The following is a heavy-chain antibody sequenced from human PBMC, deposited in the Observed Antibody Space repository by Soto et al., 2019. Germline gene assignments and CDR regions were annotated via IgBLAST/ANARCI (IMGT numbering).Heavy chain of an antibody. CDR1: GGSFSGYY. V-gene: IGHV4-34*01. D-gene: IGHD3-9*01. CDR3: ARGRPNWLLNYPRYYYYYGMDV. Sequence: SETLSLNCAISGGSFSGYYWSAVAQPPGSGLEWIGEMNHSGSTNYNPSLKSRVTISVDTSKNQFSLKLSSVTAADTAVYYCARGRPNWLLNYPRYYYYYGMDVWGQGTTVT. CDR2: MNHSGST. J-gene: IGHJ6*02.